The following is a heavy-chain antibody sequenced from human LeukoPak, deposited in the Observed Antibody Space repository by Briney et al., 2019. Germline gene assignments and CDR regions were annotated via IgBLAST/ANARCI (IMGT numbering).Heavy chain of an antibody. CDR1: GDRVSSNTTA. D-gene: IGHD6-13*01. Sequence: SQTLSLTCAISGDRVSSNTTAWNWIRQSPSRGLEWLGRTYHRSKWYYEYAISVRSRITINPDTSKNQFSLQLNSVTPEDTAVYYCAKGYSMSYWGLGTLVTVSS. J-gene: IGHJ4*02. V-gene: IGHV6-1*01. CDR2: TYHRSKWYY. CDR3: AKGYSMSY.